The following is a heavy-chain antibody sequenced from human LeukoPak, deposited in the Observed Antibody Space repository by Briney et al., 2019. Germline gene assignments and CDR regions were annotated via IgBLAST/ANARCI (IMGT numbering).Heavy chain of an antibody. CDR2: INHSGST. J-gene: IGHJ4*02. CDR1: GGSFSGNY. D-gene: IGHD6-13*01. CDR3: ARDRGRQTYSSSWLY. V-gene: IGHV4-34*01. Sequence: SETLSLTCAVYGGSFSGNYWSWIRQPPGKGLEWIGEINHSGSTNYNPSLKSRVTISIDTSKNQFSLKLSSVTAADTAVYYCARDRGRQTYSSSWLYWGQGTLVTVSS.